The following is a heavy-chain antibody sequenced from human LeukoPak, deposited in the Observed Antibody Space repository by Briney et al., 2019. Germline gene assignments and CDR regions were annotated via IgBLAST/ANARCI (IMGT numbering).Heavy chain of an antibody. CDR1: GGTFSSYA. Sequence: SVKVSCKASGGTFSSYAISWVRQAPGQGLEWMGRIIPIFGTANYAQKFQGRATITTDESTSTAYMELSSLRSEDTAVYYCARDPGEWELHVNDAFDIWGQGTMVTVSS. J-gene: IGHJ3*02. CDR2: IIPIFGTA. V-gene: IGHV1-69*05. D-gene: IGHD1-26*01. CDR3: ARDPGEWELHVNDAFDI.